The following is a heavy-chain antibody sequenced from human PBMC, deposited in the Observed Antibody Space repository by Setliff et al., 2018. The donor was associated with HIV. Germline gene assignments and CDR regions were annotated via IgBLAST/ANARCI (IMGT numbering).Heavy chain of an antibody. J-gene: IGHJ4*02. CDR3: GRQVPVPGVAVTPIDY. CDR2: IFYTGST. Sequence: LSLTCTVSGGSISSYYWTWLRQFPGKGLEWIRFIFYTGSTTYNPSLNSRVTISVDTSKNQFSLKLSAVTAADTAVYYCGRQVPVPGVAVTPIDYWGQGTLVT. D-gene: IGHD3-22*01. CDR1: GGSISSYY. V-gene: IGHV4-59*08.